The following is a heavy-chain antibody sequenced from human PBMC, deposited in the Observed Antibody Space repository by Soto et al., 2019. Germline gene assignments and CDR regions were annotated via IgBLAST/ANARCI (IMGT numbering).Heavy chain of an antibody. CDR1: GFTFSSYG. J-gene: IGHJ3*02. CDR3: ARGSRELRDAFEI. D-gene: IGHD1-7*01. V-gene: IGHV3-33*01. CDR2: IWYDGSNK. Sequence: HPGGSLRLSCAASGFTFSSYGMHWVRQAPGKGLEWVAVIWYDGSNKYYADSVKGRFTISRDNSKNTLYLQMNSLRAEDTAVYYCARGSRELRDAFEIWGQGTMVTVSS.